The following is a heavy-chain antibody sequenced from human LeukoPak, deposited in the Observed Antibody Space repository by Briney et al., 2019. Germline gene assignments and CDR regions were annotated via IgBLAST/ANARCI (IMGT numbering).Heavy chain of an antibody. V-gene: IGHV4-4*07. CDR1: AGSINTYF. Sequence: SETLSLTCTVSAGSINTYFWTWVRQPAGKGLECLGRISGSGTAFYNPSLESRVTISLDTANYQLFLRMTSVSAADTAVYYCARGTELTRTSGHYSFDYWGQGTLVSVSS. J-gene: IGHJ4*02. CDR3: ARGTELTRTSGHYSFDY. CDR2: ISGSGTA. D-gene: IGHD1-7*01.